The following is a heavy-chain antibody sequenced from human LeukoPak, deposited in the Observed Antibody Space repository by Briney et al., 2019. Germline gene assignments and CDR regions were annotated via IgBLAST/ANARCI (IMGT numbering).Heavy chain of an antibody. V-gene: IGHV3-21*01. J-gene: IGHJ6*03. D-gene: IGHD1-26*01. CDR3: ARVATTLPYYYYYMDV. Sequence: GGSLRLSCPASGFIFSNYSMNWVRQARGKGLEWDSSITRSSNYIYYADSVKGRFTISRDNAKSSLYLQMNSLRVEDTAVYYCARVATTLPYYYYYMDVWGKGTSVTVSS. CDR1: GFIFSNYS. CDR2: ITRSSNYI.